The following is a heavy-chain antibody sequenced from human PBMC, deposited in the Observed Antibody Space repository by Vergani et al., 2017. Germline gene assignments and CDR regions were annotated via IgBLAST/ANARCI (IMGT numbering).Heavy chain of an antibody. CDR2: INPSGGHT. J-gene: IGHJ4*02. Sequence: QVQVVQSGAEVKKSGASVKVSCKTSGYTFSTYYMHWLRQAPGQGLECMGIINPSGGHTNYAQKFQGRVTMTRDTSTSTVYMELSSLRSEDTAIYYCARGDYGILTGYRYWGQGTLVTVSA. CDR1: GYTFSTYY. CDR3: ARGDYGILTGYRY. D-gene: IGHD3-9*01. V-gene: IGHV1-46*03.